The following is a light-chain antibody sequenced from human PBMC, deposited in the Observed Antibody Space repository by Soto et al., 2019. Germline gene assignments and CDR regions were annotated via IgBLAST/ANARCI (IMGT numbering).Light chain of an antibody. CDR2: AAS. CDR1: QTISTR. V-gene: IGKV1-39*01. J-gene: IGKJ5*01. CDR3: QQSYDHPVT. Sequence: DIQMTQSPSSLSASVGDRVSITCRASQTISTRLNWFQQKPGEASNLLIYAASTLQSGVPSRFSGRGSGTDFTLTINSLQPEDFATYYCQQSYDHPVTFGQGTRLDIK.